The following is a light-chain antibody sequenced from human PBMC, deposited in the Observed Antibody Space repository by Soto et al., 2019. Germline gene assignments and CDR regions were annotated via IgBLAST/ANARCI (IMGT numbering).Light chain of an antibody. Sequence: DIQIAQSPSSLSASVGDRVTITCRAGQNIAKYLNWYQQKPGKAPLLLIYETSTLEIGVPSRFAGSGSGTDFTLTISSLQPEDFATYYCQETYSKPPTFGGGTKVDIK. V-gene: IGKV1-39*01. J-gene: IGKJ4*01. CDR3: QETYSKPPT. CDR1: QNIAKY. CDR2: ETS.